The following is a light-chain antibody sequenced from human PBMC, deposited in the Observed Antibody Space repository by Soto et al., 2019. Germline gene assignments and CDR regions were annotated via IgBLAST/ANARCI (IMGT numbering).Light chain of an antibody. CDR1: QGISSY. CDR3: QQYYIYSRT. Sequence: DIQLTQSPSFLSASVGDRVAITSRASQGISSYLAWYQQKPGKAPKLLISAASTLQSGVPSRFSGSGSGTEFTLTISSLLPDDFATYYCQQYYIYSRTFGQGTKVDIK. V-gene: IGKV1-9*01. CDR2: AAS. J-gene: IGKJ1*01.